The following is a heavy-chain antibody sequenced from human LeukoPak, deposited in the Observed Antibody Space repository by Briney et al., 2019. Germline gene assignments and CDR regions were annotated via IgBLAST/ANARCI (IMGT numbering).Heavy chain of an antibody. J-gene: IGHJ5*02. CDR2: FDPEDGET. Sequence: ASVKVSCKVSGYTLTELSMHWVRQAPGKGLEWMGGFDPEDGETIYAQKFQGRVTMTEDTSTDTAYMELSSLRSDDTAVYYCASLATDDNWFDPWGQGTLVTVSS. V-gene: IGHV1-24*01. CDR3: ASLATDDNWFDP. CDR1: GYTLTELS.